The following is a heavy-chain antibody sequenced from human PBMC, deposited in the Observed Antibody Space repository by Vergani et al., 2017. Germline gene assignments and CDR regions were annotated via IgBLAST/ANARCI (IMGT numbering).Heavy chain of an antibody. V-gene: IGHV4-59*01. CDR1: GGSISSYY. CDR2: IYYSGST. Sequence: QVQLQESGPGLVKPSETLSLTCTVSGGSISSYYWSWIRQPPGQGLEWIGYIYYSGSTNYNPSLKSRVTISVDTSKNQFSVKLSSGTAADTAVYYWARIYGGYCDYWGQGTLVTVSS. D-gene: IGHD4-23*01. J-gene: IGHJ4*02. CDR3: ARIYGGYCDY.